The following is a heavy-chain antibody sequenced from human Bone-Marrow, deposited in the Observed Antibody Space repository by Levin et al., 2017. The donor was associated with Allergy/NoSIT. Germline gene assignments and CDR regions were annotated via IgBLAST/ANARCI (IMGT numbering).Heavy chain of an antibody. V-gene: IGHV4-4*02. CDR1: GGSISSNNW. J-gene: IGHJ4*02. CDR3: AREASSGWYGGNIDY. CDR2: IYHSGSS. D-gene: IGHD6-19*01. Sequence: SETLSLTCAVSGGSISSNNWWSWVRQSPEKGLEWIGEIYHSGSSNYNPSLESRVSMSIDKSKNEFSLKLNSVTAADTAIYYCAREASSGWYGGNIDYWGQGALVTVSS.